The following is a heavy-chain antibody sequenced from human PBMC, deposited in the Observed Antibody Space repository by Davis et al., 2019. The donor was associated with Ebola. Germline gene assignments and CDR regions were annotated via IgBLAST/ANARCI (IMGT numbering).Heavy chain of an antibody. Sequence: AGSLTLSCAASGSTFSTYAMSWVRQAPGKGLEWVSAISGSGGSTYYADSAQGRFTIPRGSSKNTLYLQMNSLRAEDTAVYYCARAGAVVVITPFDYWGQGTLVSVSS. CDR2: ISGSGGST. J-gene: IGHJ4*02. CDR3: ARAGAVVVITPFDY. D-gene: IGHD3-22*01. V-gene: IGHV3-23*01. CDR1: GSTFSTYA.